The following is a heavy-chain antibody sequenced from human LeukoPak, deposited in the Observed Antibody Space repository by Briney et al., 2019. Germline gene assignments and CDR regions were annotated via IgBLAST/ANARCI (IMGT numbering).Heavy chain of an antibody. CDR2: IIPILGTA. Sequence: GASVKVSCKASGGTFSSYAISWVRQAPGQGLEWMGGIIPILGTANYAQKFQGRVTITTDESTSTAYMELSSLRSEDTAVYYCAREEDGYSGYEPLRYWGQGTLVTVSS. CDR1: GGTFSSYA. V-gene: IGHV1-69*05. CDR3: AREEDGYSGYEPLRY. D-gene: IGHD5-12*01. J-gene: IGHJ4*02.